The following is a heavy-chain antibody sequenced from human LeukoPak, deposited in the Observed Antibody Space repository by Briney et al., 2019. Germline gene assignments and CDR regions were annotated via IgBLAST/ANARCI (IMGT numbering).Heavy chain of an antibody. CDR2: INHSGST. V-gene: IGHV4-39*07. J-gene: IGHJ6*04. Sequence: SETLSLTCTVSGGSISSSSYYWGWIRQPPGKGLEWIGEINHSGSTNYNPSLKSRVTISVDTSKNQFSLKLSSVTAADTAVYYCATGRMDVWGKGTTVTVSS. CDR1: GGSISSSSYY. CDR3: ATGRMDV.